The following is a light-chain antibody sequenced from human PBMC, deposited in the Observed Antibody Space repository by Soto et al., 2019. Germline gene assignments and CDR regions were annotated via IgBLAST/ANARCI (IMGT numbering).Light chain of an antibody. Sequence: EVVLTQSPATLSLSPGERATLSCRASQGIRNYLAWYQQKPGQAPRLLIYDASNRATGIPARFSGSVSGTDFTLTISSLEPEDFAVYYCQQRSNWPAFGQGTKVEIK. CDR1: QGIRNY. CDR3: QQRSNWPA. V-gene: IGKV3-11*01. J-gene: IGKJ1*01. CDR2: DAS.